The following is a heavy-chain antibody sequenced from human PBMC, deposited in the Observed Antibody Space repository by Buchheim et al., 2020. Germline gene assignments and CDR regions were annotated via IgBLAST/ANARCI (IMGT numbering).Heavy chain of an antibody. CDR1: GYSFTTYA. J-gene: IGHJ2*01. Sequence: QGQLVQSGAEVKKPAASVIISCKASGYSFTTYAIHWVRQAPGQRLEWMGWIHAGRGDAKYSEKFQGRVTIIRDTSANTAYMEVTSLRSEDTAVYYCARDAKVTGPGYWHLDLWGRGTL. V-gene: IGHV1-3*01. D-gene: IGHD3-9*01. CDR3: ARDAKVTGPGYWHLDL. CDR2: IHAGRGDA.